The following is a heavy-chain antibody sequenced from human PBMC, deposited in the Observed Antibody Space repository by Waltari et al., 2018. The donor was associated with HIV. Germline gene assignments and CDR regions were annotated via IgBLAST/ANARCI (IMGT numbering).Heavy chain of an antibody. CDR3: GRDWSIGHLPDYYYKGMDV. D-gene: IGHD6-6*01. V-gene: IGHV3-11*01. Sequence: SVRGRFTISRDNAKNSLYLQMNSLRVEDTAVYYCGRDWSIGHLPDYYYKGMDVWGQGTTVTVSS. J-gene: IGHJ6*02.